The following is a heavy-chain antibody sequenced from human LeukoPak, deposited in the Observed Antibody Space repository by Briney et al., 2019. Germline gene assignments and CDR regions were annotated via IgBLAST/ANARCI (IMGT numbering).Heavy chain of an antibody. CDR1: GGTFSSYA. CDR2: IIPILGIA. V-gene: IGHV1-69*04. Sequence: SVKVSCKASGGTFSSYAISWVRQAPGQGLEWMGRIIPILGIANYAQKFQGRVTITADKSTSTAYMELSSLRSEDTAVYYCATWGLVYSSSSPFDYWGQGTLVTVSS. D-gene: IGHD6-6*01. CDR3: ATWGLVYSSSSPFDY. J-gene: IGHJ4*02.